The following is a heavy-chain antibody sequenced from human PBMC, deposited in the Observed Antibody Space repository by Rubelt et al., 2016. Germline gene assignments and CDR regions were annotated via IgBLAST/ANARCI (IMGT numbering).Heavy chain of an antibody. D-gene: IGHD6-13*01. CDR3: ARRQQLGPFDY. J-gene: IGHJ4*02. CDR2: IIPIFGTA. CDR1: GGTFRSYA. V-gene: IGHV1-69*01. Sequence: VQLVQSGAEVKKPGSSVMVSCKASGGTFRSYAISWVRQAPGQGLEWMGGIIPIFGTATYAQKFQGRGTIMWDESTSTSYMELSSLRSEDTAVYYCARRQQLGPFDYWGQGTLVTVSS.